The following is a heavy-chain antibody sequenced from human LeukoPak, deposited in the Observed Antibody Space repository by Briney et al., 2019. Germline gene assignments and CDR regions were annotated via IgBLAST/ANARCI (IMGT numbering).Heavy chain of an antibody. CDR1: GLTFSTYA. CDR3: ARVPPHCSGGRCYLEFDYYYGMDV. Sequence: GRSLRLSCAASGLTFSTYAMHWVRQAPGKGLEWVAVISYDGSKKYYADSVKGRFTISRDNSKNTLYLQMNSLRSGDTAVYYCARVPPHCSGGRCYLEFDYYYGMDVWGQGTTVTVSS. J-gene: IGHJ6*02. V-gene: IGHV3-30-3*01. CDR2: ISYDGSKK. D-gene: IGHD2-15*01.